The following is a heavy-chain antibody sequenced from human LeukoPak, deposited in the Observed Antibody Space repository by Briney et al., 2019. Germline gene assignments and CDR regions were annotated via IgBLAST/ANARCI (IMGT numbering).Heavy chain of an antibody. D-gene: IGHD5-24*01. V-gene: IGHV3-74*01. CDR3: AGGRDRSSLYFDS. J-gene: IGHJ4*02. CDR1: GFTFSSYW. CDR2: IDTDGSRI. Sequence: PGGSLRLSCAASGFTFSSYWMHWVRQAPGKGLVWVSRIDTDGSRISHGDSVKGRFTISRDNAKNTLYLQMNSPRAEDTAVYYCAGGRDRSSLYFDSWGQGTLVTVSS.